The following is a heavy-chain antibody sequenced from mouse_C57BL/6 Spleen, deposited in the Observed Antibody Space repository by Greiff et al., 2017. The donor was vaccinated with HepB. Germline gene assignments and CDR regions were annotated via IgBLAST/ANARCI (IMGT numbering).Heavy chain of an antibody. J-gene: IGHJ2*01. CDR2: ISSGSSTI. D-gene: IGHD1-1*01. CDR3: ARNLVYYGSSLDY. V-gene: IGHV5-17*01. Sequence: EVQLVEYGGGLVKPGGSLKLSCAASGFTFSDYGMHWVRQAPEKGLEWVAYISSGSSTIYYADTVKGRFTISRDNAKNTLFLQMTSLRSEDTAMYYCARNLVYYGSSLDYWGQGTTLTVSS. CDR1: GFTFSDYG.